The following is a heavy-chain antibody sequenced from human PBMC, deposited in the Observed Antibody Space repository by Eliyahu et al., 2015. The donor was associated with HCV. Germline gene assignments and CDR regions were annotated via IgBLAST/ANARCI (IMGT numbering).Heavy chain of an antibody. V-gene: IGHV3-30*04. D-gene: IGHD1-26*01. CDR1: GFPFSSXX. CDR3: ARAYIGTYSHLDY. Sequence: QKQLVESGGGVVQPGRSLRLSCTASGFPFSSXXXHWXRQXPGKGLEWVAVISYDGSSKYYADSVKGRFTISRDNPNNTLYLQMDSLRAEDTAVYYCARAYIGTYSHLDYWGQGTQVTVTS. CDR2: ISYDGSSK. J-gene: IGHJ4*02.